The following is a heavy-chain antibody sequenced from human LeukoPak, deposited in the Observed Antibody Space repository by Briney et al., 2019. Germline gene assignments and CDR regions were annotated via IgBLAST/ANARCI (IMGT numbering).Heavy chain of an antibody. Sequence: GGSLRLSCAAAGFTFSSYGMHWVRQAPGKGLEWVSAISGRTGSTYYSDSVKGRFTISRDNSKSTLYLQMDSLRAEDTAVHYCAKCGNSGCHLIDYWGQGTLVTVSS. J-gene: IGHJ4*02. CDR1: GFTFSSYG. CDR2: ISGRTGST. CDR3: AKCGNSGCHLIDY. V-gene: IGHV3-23*01. D-gene: IGHD5-12*01.